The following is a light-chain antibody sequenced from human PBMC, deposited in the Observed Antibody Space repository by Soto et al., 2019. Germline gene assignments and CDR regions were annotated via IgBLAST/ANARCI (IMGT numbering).Light chain of an antibody. CDR1: QSISNY. V-gene: IGKV1-39*01. Sequence: DIQMTQSPSSLSASVGDRVTITCRASQSISNYLNWYQQKPGKATKLLSYAASSMQSGVPSRFSGSGSETDFTLTISSLQPDDSATYYCQQSFSPLWTFGQGTKVEV. J-gene: IGKJ1*01. CDR3: QQSFSPLWT. CDR2: AAS.